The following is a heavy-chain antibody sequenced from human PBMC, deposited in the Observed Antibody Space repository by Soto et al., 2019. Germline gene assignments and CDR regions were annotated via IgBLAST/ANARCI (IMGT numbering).Heavy chain of an antibody. CDR3: AKGVPVIADAGTAYIQH. V-gene: IGHV3-23*01. J-gene: IGHJ1*01. Sequence: SLRLSCAASGFTFSTYAMAWVRQAPGKGLEWVSGVSASGLNTDYADPVKGRFTISRDNSKNTLYLQMNSLRAEDTAVYYCAKGVPVIADAGTAYIQHLAQRTLVTVS. D-gene: IGHD6-13*01. CDR2: VSASGLNT. CDR1: GFTFSTYA.